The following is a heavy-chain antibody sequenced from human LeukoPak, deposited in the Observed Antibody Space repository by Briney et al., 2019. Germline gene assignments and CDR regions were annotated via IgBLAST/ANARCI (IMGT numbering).Heavy chain of an antibody. Sequence: SVKVSCKASGGTFSSYAISWVRQAPGQGLEWMGRIIPIFGTANYAQKFQGRVTITTDESTSTAYMELSSLRSEDTAVYYCAREDKRSSGWTLLDAFDIWGQGTMVTVSS. CDR2: IIPIFGTA. V-gene: IGHV1-69*05. D-gene: IGHD6-19*01. J-gene: IGHJ3*02. CDR1: GGTFSSYA. CDR3: AREDKRSSGWTLLDAFDI.